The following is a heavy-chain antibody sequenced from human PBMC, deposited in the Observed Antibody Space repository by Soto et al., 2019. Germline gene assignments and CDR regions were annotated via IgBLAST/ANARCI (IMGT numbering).Heavy chain of an antibody. Sequence: GESLKISCKGSGSTFTNYWIGWVRQMPGKGPEWMGIIYPGDSDTKYNPSFHGQVTISADKSITTAYLQWSSLKASDTAIYYCAASNYYYDMDVWGQGTTVTVSS. V-gene: IGHV5-51*01. J-gene: IGHJ6*02. CDR1: GSTFTNYW. CDR2: IYPGDSDT. CDR3: AASNYYYDMDV.